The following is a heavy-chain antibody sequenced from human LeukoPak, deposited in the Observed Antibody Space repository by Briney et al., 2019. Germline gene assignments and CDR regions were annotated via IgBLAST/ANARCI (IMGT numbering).Heavy chain of an antibody. J-gene: IGHJ4*02. V-gene: IGHV4-59*08. D-gene: IGHD3-10*01. CDR3: ARRGPYYNSRSRIAFDS. Sequence: SETLSLTCTVSGGSISSHYWSWIRQPPGKGLEWIGYIYYSGSTNYNPSLKSRVTISLDMSKNQFSLKLTSMTAADTAVYYCARRGPYYNSRSRIAFDSWGQGTLVTVSS. CDR2: IYYSGST. CDR1: GGSISSHY.